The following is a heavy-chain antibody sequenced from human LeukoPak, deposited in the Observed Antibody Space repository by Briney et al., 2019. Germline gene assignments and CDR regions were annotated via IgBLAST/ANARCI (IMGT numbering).Heavy chain of an antibody. Sequence: PSETLSLTCTVSGGSISSYYWSWIRQPPGKGLEWIGYIYYSGSTNYNPSLKSRVTISVDTSKNQFSLKLSSVTAADTAVYYCAKTDLLYYYGSGSTWGQGTLVTVSS. CDR1: GGSISSYY. CDR2: IYYSGST. J-gene: IGHJ4*02. V-gene: IGHV4-59*01. CDR3: AKTDLLYYYGSGST. D-gene: IGHD3-10*01.